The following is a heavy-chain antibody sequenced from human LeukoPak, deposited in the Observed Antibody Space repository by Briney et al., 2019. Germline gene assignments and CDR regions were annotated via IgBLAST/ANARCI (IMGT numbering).Heavy chain of an antibody. CDR1: GFTFSSYA. V-gene: IGHV3-23*01. CDR3: ARGESYYYDSSGYYHSYYFDY. J-gene: IGHJ4*02. Sequence: GGSLRLSCAASGFTFSSYAMSWVRQAPGKGLEWVSAISGSGGSTYYADSVKGRFTISRDNSKNTLYLQMNSLRAEDTAVYYCARGESYYYDSSGYYHSYYFDYWGQGTLVTVSS. CDR2: ISGSGGST. D-gene: IGHD3-22*01.